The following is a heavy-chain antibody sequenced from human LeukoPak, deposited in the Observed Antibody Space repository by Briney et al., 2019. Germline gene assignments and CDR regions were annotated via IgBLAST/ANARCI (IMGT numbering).Heavy chain of an antibody. V-gene: IGHV4-34*01. CDR1: GGSFSGYY. Sequence: SETLSLTCAVYGGSFSGYYWSWIRQPPGKGLEWIGEINHSGSTNYNPSLKSRVTISVDTSKNQFSLKLSSVTAADTAVYYCASRPAAASRYYYGMDVWGQGTTVTVSS. D-gene: IGHD6-13*01. CDR3: ASRPAAASRYYYGMDV. J-gene: IGHJ6*02. CDR2: INHSGST.